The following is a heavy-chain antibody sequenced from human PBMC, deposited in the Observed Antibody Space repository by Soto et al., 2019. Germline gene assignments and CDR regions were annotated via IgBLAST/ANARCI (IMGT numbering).Heavy chain of an antibody. J-gene: IGHJ4*02. CDR3: ARPHNDYGDYVDF. V-gene: IGHV4-39*01. CDR1: GVSIGGSNYY. D-gene: IGHD4-17*01. Sequence: SETLSLTCSVSGVSIGGSNYYWGWIRQPPGKGLEWIVSFYYSGSTHYTPSFNGLATISVDTSMNQFFLSLTSVTAADTAVYYCARPHNDYGDYVDFWGQGTLVTVSS. CDR2: FYYSGST.